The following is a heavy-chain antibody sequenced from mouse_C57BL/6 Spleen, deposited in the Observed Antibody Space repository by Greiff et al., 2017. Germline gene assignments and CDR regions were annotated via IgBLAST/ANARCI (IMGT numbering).Heavy chain of an antibody. CDR2: IDPETGGT. CDR1: GYTFTDYE. V-gene: IGHV1-15*01. D-gene: IGHD1-1*01. CDR3: TRRSYYGTSFAY. J-gene: IGHJ3*01. Sequence: VQLQQSGAELVRPGASVTLSCKASGYTFTDYEMHWVKQTPVHGLEWIGAIDPETGGTAYNQKFKGKAILTADKSSSTAYMELRSLTSEDSAVYYCTRRSYYGTSFAYWGQGTLVTVSA.